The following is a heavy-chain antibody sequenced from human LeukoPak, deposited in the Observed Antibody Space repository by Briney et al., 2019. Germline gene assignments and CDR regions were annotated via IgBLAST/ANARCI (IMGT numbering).Heavy chain of an antibody. V-gene: IGHV1-2*06. D-gene: IGHD2-15*01. Sequence: SVKVSCKASGYTFTGYYMHWVRQAPGQGLEWMGRINTNSGGTNYAQKFQGKVTMTRDTSISTSYMEVSRLRSDDTAVYYCARVGGYCSGGSCYATPEYFQHWGQGTLVTVSS. CDR1: GYTFTGYY. CDR2: INTNSGGT. CDR3: ARVGGYCSGGSCYATPEYFQH. J-gene: IGHJ1*01.